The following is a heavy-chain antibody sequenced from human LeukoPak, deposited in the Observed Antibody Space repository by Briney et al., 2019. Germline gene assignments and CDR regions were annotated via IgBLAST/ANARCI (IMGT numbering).Heavy chain of an antibody. Sequence: ASVKVSCKASGYIFTDYYMHWVRQAPGQGLEWMGWTNPKSGDTDYAQKFQGRVTMTRDTSISTVYMELSSLRSDDTAIYWCTRGRTSDNAPTAPCEYWGQGTLVAVSS. J-gene: IGHJ4*02. CDR1: GYIFTDYY. D-gene: IGHD4-17*01. V-gene: IGHV1-2*02. CDR3: TRGRTSDNAPTAPCEY. CDR2: TNPKSGDT.